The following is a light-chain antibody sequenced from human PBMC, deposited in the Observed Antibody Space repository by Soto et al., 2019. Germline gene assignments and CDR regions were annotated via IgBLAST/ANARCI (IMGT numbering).Light chain of an antibody. V-gene: IGLV2-8*01. CDR2: EVS. CDR3: SSHAGSNYAFL. Sequence: QSVLAQPPSASGSPGQSVAISCTGTSSDIGGYNCVSWYQQHPGKAPKLVIYEVSKRPSGVPDRFSGSKSGNTASLTVSGLQAEDEADYYCSSHAGSNYAFLFGTGTKVTVL. CDR1: SSDIGGYNC. J-gene: IGLJ1*01.